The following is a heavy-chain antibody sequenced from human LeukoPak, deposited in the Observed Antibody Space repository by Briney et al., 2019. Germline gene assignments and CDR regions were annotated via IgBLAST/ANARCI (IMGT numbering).Heavy chain of an antibody. J-gene: IGHJ4*02. V-gene: IGHV3-11*04. CDR1: GGSFSGYY. CDR2: ISSGSTTI. D-gene: IGHD6-19*01. Sequence: LSLTCAVYGGSFSGYYWSWIRQPPGKGLEWVSYISSGSTTIYYADSMKGRFTISRDNAKNSLYLQMNSLRAEDTAVYYCARDLMGIAVAFGYWGQGTLVTVSS. CDR3: ARDLMGIAVAFGY.